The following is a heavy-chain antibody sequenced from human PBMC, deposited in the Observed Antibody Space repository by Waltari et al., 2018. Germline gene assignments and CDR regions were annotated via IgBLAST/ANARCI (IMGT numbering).Heavy chain of an antibody. CDR3: ARGPEWLLFLGTADAFDI. V-gene: IGHV3-64*01. Sequence: EVQLVESGGGLVQPGGSLRLSCAASGFTFSSYAMHWVRQAPGKGLEYVSAISSNGGSTYYANSVKGRFTISRDNSKNTLYLQMGSLRAEDMAVYYCARGPEWLLFLGTADAFDIWGQGTMVTVSS. CDR2: ISSNGGST. D-gene: IGHD3-3*01. J-gene: IGHJ3*02. CDR1: GFTFSSYA.